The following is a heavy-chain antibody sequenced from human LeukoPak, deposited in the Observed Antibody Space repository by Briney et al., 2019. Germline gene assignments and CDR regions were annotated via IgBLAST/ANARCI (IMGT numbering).Heavy chain of an antibody. J-gene: IGHJ5*02. CDR1: GGSFSGYY. V-gene: IGHV4-34*01. CDR3: ARGSPLWFGELLSWWFDP. CDR2: INHRGST. Sequence: PSETLSLTCAVYGGSFSGYYWNWIRQPPGKGLEWIGEINHRGSTNYNPSLKSRVTISVDTSKNQFSLKLSSVTAADTAVYYCARGSPLWFGELLSWWFDPWGQGTLVTVSS. D-gene: IGHD3-10*01.